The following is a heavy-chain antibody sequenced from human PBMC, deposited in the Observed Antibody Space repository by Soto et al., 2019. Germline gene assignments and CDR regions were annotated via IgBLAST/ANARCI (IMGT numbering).Heavy chain of an antibody. V-gene: IGHV1-69*04. J-gene: IGHJ6*03. CDR1: GGTFSSYT. CDR2: IIPILGIA. CDR3: AREQNIVVKAGYYMDV. D-gene: IGHD3-22*01. Sequence: ASVKVSCKASGGTFSSYTISWVRQAPGQGLEWMGRIIPILGIANYAQKFQGRVTITADKSTSTAYMELSSLRSEDTAVYYCAREQNIVVKAGYYMDVWGKGTTVTVSS.